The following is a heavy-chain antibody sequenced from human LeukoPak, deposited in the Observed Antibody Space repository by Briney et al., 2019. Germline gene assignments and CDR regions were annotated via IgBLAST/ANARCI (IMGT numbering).Heavy chain of an antibody. CDR3: ARDPDDAFDI. D-gene: IGHD1-14*01. CDR1: GGSISSGDYY. J-gene: IGHJ3*02. V-gene: IGHV4-30-4*01. CDR2: IYYSGST. Sequence: SETLSLTCTVSGGSISSGDYYWSWIRQPPGEGLEWIGYIYYSGSTYYNPSLKSRVTISVDTSKNQFSLKLSSVTAADTAVYYCARDPDDAFDIWGQGTMVTVSS.